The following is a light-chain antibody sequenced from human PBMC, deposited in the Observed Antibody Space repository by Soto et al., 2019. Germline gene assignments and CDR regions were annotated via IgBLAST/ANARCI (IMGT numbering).Light chain of an antibody. CDR3: QQGYSTQWT. CDR2: ATF. V-gene: IGKV1-39*01. J-gene: IGKJ1*01. CDR1: QDIRSY. Sequence: DIPMTQSPSSLSASVGDRVSITCRASQDIRSYLNWYQQKPGKAPELLIYATFNLQSGVPPRFSASGSGTDFTLTISSLQPEDFATYYCQQGYSTQWTSGQGTKVEIK.